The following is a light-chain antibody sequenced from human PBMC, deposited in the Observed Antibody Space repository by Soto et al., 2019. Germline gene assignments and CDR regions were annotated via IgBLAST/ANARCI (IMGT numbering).Light chain of an antibody. V-gene: IGKV1-9*01. CDR1: QDINSH. J-gene: IGKJ4*01. CDR2: ATS. Sequence: IQLTQSPSSLSAAVGDRVTITCRASQDINSHLAWYQQKPGKAPSLLIYATSTLQSVVPSRFSGSGSGTDFTLTISGLQTEDFATYHCQQLDSFPLSFGGGTKLEFK. CDR3: QQLDSFPLS.